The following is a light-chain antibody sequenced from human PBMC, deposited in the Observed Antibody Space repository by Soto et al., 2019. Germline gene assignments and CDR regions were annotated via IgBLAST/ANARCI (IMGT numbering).Light chain of an antibody. CDR3: QLSFSTPLT. CDR1: QSISSY. V-gene: IGKV1-39*01. Sequence: DIQMTQSPSSLSASVGDRVTITCRASQSISSYLHWYQQKPGKAPKLLIYAASSLQSGVLSRFSGSGSGTDFTLTISSLQPEDFATYYCQLSFSTPLTFGGGTKVEIK. CDR2: AAS. J-gene: IGKJ4*01.